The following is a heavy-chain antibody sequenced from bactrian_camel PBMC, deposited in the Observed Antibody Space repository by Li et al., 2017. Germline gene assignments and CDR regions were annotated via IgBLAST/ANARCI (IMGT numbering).Heavy chain of an antibody. D-gene: IGHD3*01. CDR3: AAGPYVESGLLLVRGSYNF. CDR1: GFNARWYF. CDR2: IFGNGGSS. J-gene: IGHJ4*01. V-gene: IGHV3S63*01. Sequence: HAQLVESGGGSVTAGGSLRLSCAISGFNARWYFMGWFRQAPGKEREGVAWIFGNGGSSYYADSVKGRFAISQDNAKNVMSLEMNDLKPDDTAVYYCAAGPYVESGLLLVRGSYNFWGQGTQVTVS.